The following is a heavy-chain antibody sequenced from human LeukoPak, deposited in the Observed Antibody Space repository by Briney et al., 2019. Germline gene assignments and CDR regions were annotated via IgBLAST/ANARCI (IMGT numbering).Heavy chain of an antibody. CDR2: ISSSSSYI. Sequence: GGSLRLSCAASGFTFSSYSMNWVRQAPGKGLEWVSSISSSSSYIYYADSVKGRFTISRDNAKNSLYLQMNSLRAEDTAVYYCARDHSYYDSSGYYWGQGTLATVSS. CDR1: GFTFSSYS. V-gene: IGHV3-21*01. J-gene: IGHJ4*02. D-gene: IGHD3-22*01. CDR3: ARDHSYYDSSGYY.